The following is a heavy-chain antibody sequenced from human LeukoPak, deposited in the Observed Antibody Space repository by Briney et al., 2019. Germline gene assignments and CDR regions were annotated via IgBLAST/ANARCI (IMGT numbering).Heavy chain of an antibody. D-gene: IGHD2-2*01. J-gene: IGHJ4*02. CDR2: ISSRSRTI. CDR3: ARDYDIGYCSSTSCYHFDY. CDR1: GFIFSSYS. Sequence: PGGPLRLSCAASGFIFSSYSMNWVRQAPGKGLEWVSYISSRSRTIYYADSVKGRFTISRDNAKNSLSLQMNSLRAEDTAVYYCARDYDIGYCSSTSCYHFDYWGQGTLVTVSS. V-gene: IGHV3-48*01.